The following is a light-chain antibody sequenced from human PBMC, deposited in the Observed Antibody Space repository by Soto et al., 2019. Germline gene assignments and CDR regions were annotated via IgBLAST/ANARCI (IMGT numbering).Light chain of an antibody. V-gene: IGLV1-44*01. Sequence: QSVLTQPLSASGTPGQRVTISCSGGTSNIGSNSVSWYQRLPGTAPKLLIFRTNQRPSGVPDRFSGSKSGTSASLAISGLQSEAEAAYYCASWDDGLNGLVFGGGTKLTVL. CDR2: RTN. J-gene: IGLJ2*01. CDR1: TSNIGSNS. CDR3: ASWDDGLNGLV.